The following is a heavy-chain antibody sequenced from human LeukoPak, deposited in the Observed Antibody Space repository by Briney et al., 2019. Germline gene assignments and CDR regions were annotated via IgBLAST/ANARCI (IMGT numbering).Heavy chain of an antibody. CDR1: GFTFSRYA. J-gene: IGHJ3*01. CDR2: VSGSGGST. CDR3: AKRMIRGVNHDAFDL. Sequence: GGSLRLSCAASGFTFSRYAMSWVRQAPGKGLEWVSAVSGSGGSTYYADSVKVLFTISRDNSKNTLYLQMNSLRAEDTAVYYCAKRMIRGVNHDAFDLWGQGTMVTVSS. D-gene: IGHD3-10*01. V-gene: IGHV3-23*01.